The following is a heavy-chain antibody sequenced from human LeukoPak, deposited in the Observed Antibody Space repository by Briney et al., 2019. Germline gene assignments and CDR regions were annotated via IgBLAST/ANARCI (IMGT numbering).Heavy chain of an antibody. D-gene: IGHD2-2*01. CDR2: IKSKTDGGTT. J-gene: IGHJ4*02. V-gene: IGHV3-15*01. CDR1: GFTFSNAW. CDR3: TTDPPDIVVVPAAIGLGY. Sequence: GGSLRLSCAASGFTFSNAWMSWVRQAPGKGLEWVGRIKSKTDGGTTDYAAPVKGRFTISRDDLKNTLYLQMNSLKTEDTAVYYCTTDPPDIVVVPAAIGLGYWGQGTLVTVSS.